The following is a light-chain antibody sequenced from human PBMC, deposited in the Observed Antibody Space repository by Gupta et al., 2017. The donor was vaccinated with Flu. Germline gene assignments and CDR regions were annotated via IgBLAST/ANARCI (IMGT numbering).Light chain of an antibody. CDR2: WAS. V-gene: IGKV4-1*01. CDR3: HQYDCTGLT. J-gene: IGKJ4*01. CDR1: QSVLYSSNNKNY. Sequence: DIVMTQSPDSLAVSLGERATINCKSSQSVLYSSNNKNYLAWYQQKPGQPPKLLIYWASTRGSGVPDRFSGSGSGTDFTLTIISLQAEDVAVYHFHQYDCTGLTFGGGTKVDIK.